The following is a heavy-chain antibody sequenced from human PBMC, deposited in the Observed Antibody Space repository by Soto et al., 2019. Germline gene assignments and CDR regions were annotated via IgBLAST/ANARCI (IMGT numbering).Heavy chain of an antibody. V-gene: IGHV5-51*01. CDR3: ARHGFYGDFSSNYFDP. CDR2: IYPSDSQT. J-gene: IGHJ5*02. CDR1: GYTFSNYW. Sequence: DSLTISFKGSGYTFSNYWIALVRQMPGKGLEYMGIIYPSDSQTRYSPSFQGQVTISADKSISTAYLQWTSLKASDTAIYYCARHGFYGDFSSNYFDPWGQGTLVTVSS. D-gene: IGHD4-17*01.